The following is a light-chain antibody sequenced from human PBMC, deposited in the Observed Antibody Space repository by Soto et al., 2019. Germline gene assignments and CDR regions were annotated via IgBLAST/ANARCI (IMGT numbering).Light chain of an antibody. V-gene: IGKV1-5*03. CDR1: QSISDW. CDR2: KAS. CDR3: QQSNTYSWT. J-gene: IGKJ1*01. Sequence: DIQMTQSPSTLSASVGDRVTITCRASQSISDWLAWHQQKPGKAPKVLIYKASSLESGVPSRFSGSASGTEFTLTISSLQPDDFATYYCQQSNTYSWTFGQGTKVEIK.